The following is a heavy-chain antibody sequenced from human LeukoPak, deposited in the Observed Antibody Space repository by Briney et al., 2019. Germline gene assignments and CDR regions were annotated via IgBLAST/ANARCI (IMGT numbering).Heavy chain of an antibody. CDR2: IYYSGST. J-gene: IGHJ6*03. Sequence: SETLSLTCTVSGGSISSYYWSWIRQPPGKGLEWIGYIYYSGSTNYNPSLKSRVTISVDTSKNQFSLKLSSVTAADTAVYYCARVQDYYYYMDVWGKGTTVTISS. CDR1: GGSISSYY. CDR3: ARVQDYYYYMDV. V-gene: IGHV4-59*01.